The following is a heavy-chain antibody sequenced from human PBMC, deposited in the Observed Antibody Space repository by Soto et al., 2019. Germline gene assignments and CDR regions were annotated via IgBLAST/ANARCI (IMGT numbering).Heavy chain of an antibody. J-gene: IGHJ6*03. Sequence: GASVKVSCKASGYTFTSYDINWVRQATGQGLEWMGWMNPNIGNTGYAQKFQGRVTMTRNTSISTDYKKLSNLRSEDTAVYYCARGGTGQPPSLYYYYYMDVWGKGTTVTVSS. D-gene: IGHD6-13*01. CDR3: ARGGTGQPPSLYYYYYMDV. CDR2: MNPNIGNT. V-gene: IGHV1-8*01. CDR1: GYTFTSYD.